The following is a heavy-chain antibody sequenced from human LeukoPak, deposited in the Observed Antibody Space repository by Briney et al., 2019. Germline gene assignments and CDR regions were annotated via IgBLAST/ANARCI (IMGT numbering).Heavy chain of an antibody. D-gene: IGHD3-10*01. CDR2: INPNSGGT. J-gene: IGHJ5*02. Sequence: ASVKVSCKTSGYTFTEYYMHWVRQAPGQGLEWMGWINPNSGGTNYAQKFQGRVTMTRDTSISTAYMELRRLRDDDTAVYYCARDGRGSRSSWFDPWGQGTLVIVSS. V-gene: IGHV1-2*02. CDR3: ARDGRGSRSSWFDP. CDR1: GYTFTEYY.